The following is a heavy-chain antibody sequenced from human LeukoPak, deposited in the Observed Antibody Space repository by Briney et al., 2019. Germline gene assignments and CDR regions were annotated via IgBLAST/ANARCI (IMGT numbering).Heavy chain of an antibody. D-gene: IGHD6-13*01. CDR1: GFTFSSYA. J-gene: IGHJ4*02. CDR3: AKGLRIAAAGIIPHDY. Sequence: PGGSLRLSCAASGFTFSSYAMSWVRQAPGKGLEWVSAISGSGGSTYYADSVKGRFTISRDNSKNTLYLQMNSLRAEDTAVYYCAKGLRIAAAGIIPHDYWGQGTLVTVSS. CDR2: ISGSGGST. V-gene: IGHV3-23*01.